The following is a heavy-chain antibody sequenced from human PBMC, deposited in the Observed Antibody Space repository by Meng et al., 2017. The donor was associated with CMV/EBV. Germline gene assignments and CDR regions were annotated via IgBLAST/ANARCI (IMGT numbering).Heavy chain of an antibody. D-gene: IGHD2-21*01. J-gene: IGHJ6*02. CDR3: ARSYVDRGGDCYSGCYYYGMDV. Sequence: SVKVSCKASGGTFSSYAISWVRQAPGQGLEWMGGIIPILDIANYAQKFQGRVTITADKSTSTAYMELSSLRSEDTAVYYCARSYVDRGGDCYSGCYYYGMDVWGQGTTVTVSS. V-gene: IGHV1-69*10. CDR2: IIPILDIA. CDR1: GGTFSSYA.